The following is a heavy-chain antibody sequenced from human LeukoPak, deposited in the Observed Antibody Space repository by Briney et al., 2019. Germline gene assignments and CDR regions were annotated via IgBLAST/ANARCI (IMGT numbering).Heavy chain of an antibody. Sequence: ASVKVSCKASVYTFTSYGISWVRQAPGQGLEWMGWISAYNGNTNYAQKLQGRVTMTTDTSTSTAYMELRSLRSDDTAVYYCARDGDGDYDNAFDIWGQGTMVTVSS. V-gene: IGHV1-18*01. CDR1: VYTFTSYG. CDR3: ARDGDGDYDNAFDI. D-gene: IGHD4-17*01. CDR2: ISAYNGNT. J-gene: IGHJ3*02.